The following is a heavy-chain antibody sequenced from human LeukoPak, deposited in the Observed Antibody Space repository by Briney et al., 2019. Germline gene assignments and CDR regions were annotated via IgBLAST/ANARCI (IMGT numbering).Heavy chain of an antibody. Sequence: GASVKVSCKASGYTFTGYYMHWVRQAPGQGLEWMGWMNPNSGNTGYAQKFQGRVTMTRNTSISTAYMELSSLRSEDTAVYYCARVHDSSGYYPPDYWGQGTLVTVSS. CDR1: GYTFTGYY. CDR3: ARVHDSSGYYPPDY. D-gene: IGHD3-22*01. CDR2: MNPNSGNT. V-gene: IGHV1-8*02. J-gene: IGHJ4*02.